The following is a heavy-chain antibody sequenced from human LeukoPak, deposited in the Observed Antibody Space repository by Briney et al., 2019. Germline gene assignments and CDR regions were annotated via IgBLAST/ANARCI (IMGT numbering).Heavy chain of an antibody. J-gene: IGHJ4*02. CDR1: GFTFSSYE. CDR3: ARVREYCSGGSCYWDY. D-gene: IGHD2-15*01. V-gene: IGHV3-48*03. Sequence: GGSLRLSCAASGFTFSSYEMNWVRQAPGKGLEWVSYISSSGSTIYYADSVKGRFTISRDNAKNSLYLQMNGLRAEDTAVYYCARVREYCSGGSCYWDYWGQGTLVTVSS. CDR2: ISSSGSTI.